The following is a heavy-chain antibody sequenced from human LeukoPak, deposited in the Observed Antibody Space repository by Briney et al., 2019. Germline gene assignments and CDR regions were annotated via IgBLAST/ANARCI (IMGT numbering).Heavy chain of an antibody. CDR1: GFIFSNYA. CDR2: ISGSGGST. Sequence: AGGSLRLSCAASGFIFSNYAMRWVRRAPGKGLEWVSAISGSGGSTYYADSVKGRFTISRDNSKNTLYLQMSILIPEATALYYCASGPYSRSYFASWGQGTMVTVSS. J-gene: IGHJ4*02. V-gene: IGHV3-23*01. D-gene: IGHD6-13*01. CDR3: ASGPYSRSYFAS.